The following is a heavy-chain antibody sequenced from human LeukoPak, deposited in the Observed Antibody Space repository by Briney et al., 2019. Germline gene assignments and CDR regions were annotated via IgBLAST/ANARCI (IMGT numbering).Heavy chain of an antibody. Sequence: GGSLRLSCTASGFTFSSYTMTWVRQVPGRGPEWVANVNRDGSETYYLDSVKGRFTISKDNAKNSLYLQMNSLRAEDTALYHCARNNGMDVWGQGTTVIVSS. CDR3: ARNNGMDV. J-gene: IGHJ6*02. V-gene: IGHV3-7*03. CDR2: VNRDGSET. CDR1: GFTFSSYT.